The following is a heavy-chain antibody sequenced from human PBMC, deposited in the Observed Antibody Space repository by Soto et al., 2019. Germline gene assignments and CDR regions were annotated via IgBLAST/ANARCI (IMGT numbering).Heavy chain of an antibody. Sequence: QVQLQVSGPGLVKPSETLSLTCTVSGASVSSGYWSWIRQPPGKGLEWIGFMYFGGSFNYNPSLTGGVSFSVETSTSQFSMKVTSVTAADTAVYYCAGSYYDATGFAVDPWGEGTLVTVSS. CDR2: MYFGGSF. CDR3: AGSYYDATGFAVDP. D-gene: IGHD1-26*01. J-gene: IGHJ5*02. V-gene: IGHV4-59*02. CDR1: GASVSSGY.